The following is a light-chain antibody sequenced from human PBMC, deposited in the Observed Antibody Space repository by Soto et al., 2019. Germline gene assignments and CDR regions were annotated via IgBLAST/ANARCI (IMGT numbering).Light chain of an antibody. Sequence: EIVMTQSPATLSVYPGERAILSCRASQSVSSKLAWYQQKPGQAPRLLIYGASTRATGIPARFSGSGSGTEFTLPISSLQSEDFAVYYCQEYNNWHPVTFGGGTKVDIK. CDR2: GAS. CDR3: QEYNNWHPVT. CDR1: QSVSSK. V-gene: IGKV3-15*01. J-gene: IGKJ4*01.